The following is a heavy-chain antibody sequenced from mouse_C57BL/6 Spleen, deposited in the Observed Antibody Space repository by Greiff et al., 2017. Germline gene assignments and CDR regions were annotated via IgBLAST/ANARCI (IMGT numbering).Heavy chain of an antibody. J-gene: IGHJ3*01. CDR1: GFTFSSSA. CDR3: ARENGSSWGFAY. D-gene: IGHD1-1*01. Sequence: DVQLQESGGGLVKPGGSLKLSCAASGFTFSSSAMSWVRQTPDKRREWVATISDGGSYTYYPDNVKGRFTISRDNAKNNLYLQLSHLKPEDTAMYYCARENGSSWGFAYWGQGTLVTVSA. V-gene: IGHV5-4*01. CDR2: ISDGGSYT.